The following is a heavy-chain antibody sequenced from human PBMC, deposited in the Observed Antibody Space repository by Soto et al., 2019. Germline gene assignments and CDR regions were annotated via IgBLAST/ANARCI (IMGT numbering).Heavy chain of an antibody. V-gene: IGHV3-64*01. J-gene: IGHJ4*02. Sequence: GGSLRLSCAASGFTFSSYAMHWVRQAPGKGLEYVSAFSNNGGSTYYGNSVKGRFTISRDNSKNTLYLQMGSLRPEDMAVYYCARVGTVGELDYWGQGTLVTVSS. CDR3: ARVGTVGELDY. CDR2: FSNNGGST. D-gene: IGHD3-10*01. CDR1: GFTFSSYA.